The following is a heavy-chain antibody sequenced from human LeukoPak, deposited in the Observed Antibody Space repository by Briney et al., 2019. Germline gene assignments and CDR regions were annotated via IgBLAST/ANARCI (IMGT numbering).Heavy chain of an antibody. CDR3: ARERDYDTYIDC. CDR2: IYTGDVT. D-gene: IGHD3-22*01. CDR1: GFRVSSNH. J-gene: IGHJ4*02. Sequence: PGGSLRLSCAVSGFRVSSNHMTWVRQAPGKGLEWISLIYTGDVTYYADSVKGRFAISTDNSKNILFLQMDSLTAEDTALYYCARERDYDTYIDCWGQGTLVTVSS. V-gene: IGHV3-53*01.